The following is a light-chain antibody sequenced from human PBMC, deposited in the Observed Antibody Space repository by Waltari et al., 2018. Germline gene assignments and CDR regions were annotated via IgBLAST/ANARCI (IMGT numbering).Light chain of an antibody. Sequence: ETVLTQSPGTLSLSPGERATLPCRASQSVASRHLAWYQQKPGQAPRLLIYDASSRATGIPDRFSGSGSGTDFTLTITRLEPEDFAVYYCQQDGNPPRTFGQGTDVEIK. CDR3: QQDGNPPRT. J-gene: IGKJ1*01. V-gene: IGKV3-20*01. CDR2: DAS. CDR1: QSVASRH.